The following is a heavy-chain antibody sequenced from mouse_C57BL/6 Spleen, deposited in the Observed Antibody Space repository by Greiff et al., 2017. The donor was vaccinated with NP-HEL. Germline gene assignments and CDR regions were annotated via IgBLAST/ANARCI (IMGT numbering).Heavy chain of an antibody. V-gene: IGHV5-4*01. Sequence: VQLKESGGGLVKPGGSLKLSCAASGFTFSSYAMSWVRQTPEKRLEWVATISDGGSYTYYPDNVKGRFTISRDNAKNNLYLQMSHLKSEDTAMYDCAREITTVVPWYFDGWGTGTTVTVSS. J-gene: IGHJ1*03. CDR1: GFTFSSYA. CDR3: AREITTVVPWYFDG. CDR2: ISDGGSYT. D-gene: IGHD1-1*01.